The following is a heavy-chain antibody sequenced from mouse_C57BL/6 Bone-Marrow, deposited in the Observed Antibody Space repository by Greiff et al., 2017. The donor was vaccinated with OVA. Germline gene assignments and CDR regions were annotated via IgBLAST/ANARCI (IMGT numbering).Heavy chain of an antibody. CDR1: GFNIKDYY. D-gene: IGHD1-1*01. V-gene: IGHV14-2*01. CDR2: IDPEDGET. CDR3: AIWFFITTVVADV. J-gene: IGHJ1*03. Sequence: VQLKQSGAELVKPGASVKLSCTASGFNIKDYYMHWVKQRTEQGLEWIGRIDPEDGETKYAPKFQGKATITADTSSNTAYLQLSSLTSEDTAVYYCAIWFFITTVVADVWGTGTTVTVSS.